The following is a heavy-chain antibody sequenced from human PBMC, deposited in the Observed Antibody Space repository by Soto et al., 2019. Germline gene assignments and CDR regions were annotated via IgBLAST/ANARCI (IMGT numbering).Heavy chain of an antibody. D-gene: IGHD6-6*01. V-gene: IGHV4-30-2*01. Sequence: PSETLSLTCAVSGGSISSGGYSWNWIRQPPGKGLEWIGYISQSGNTYQNPSLKSRGTISVDRSKNQFSLKLTSVTAADTAIYYCARGIDYSKSSYYLDYWGQGTQVTVSS. CDR3: ARGIDYSKSSYYLDY. CDR1: GGSISSGGYS. CDR2: ISQSGNT. J-gene: IGHJ4*02.